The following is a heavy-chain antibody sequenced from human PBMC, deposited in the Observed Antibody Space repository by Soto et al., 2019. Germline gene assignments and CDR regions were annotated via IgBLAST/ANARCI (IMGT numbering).Heavy chain of an antibody. D-gene: IGHD6-13*01. V-gene: IGHV1-8*01. CDR2: MNPNSGNT. CDR1: GYTFTSYD. J-gene: IGHJ3*02. CDR3: ARVLWSSSPGAFDI. Sequence: GASVKVSCKASGYTFTSYDINWVRQATGQGLEWMGWMNPNSGNTGYAQKFQGRVTMTRNTSISTAYMELSSLRSEDTAVYYCARVLWSSSPGAFDIWGQGTMVTVSS.